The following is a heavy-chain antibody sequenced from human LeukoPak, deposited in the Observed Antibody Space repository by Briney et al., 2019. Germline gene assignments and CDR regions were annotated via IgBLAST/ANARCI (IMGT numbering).Heavy chain of an antibody. Sequence: ASVKVSCKVSGYTLTELSMHWVRQAPGKGLEWMGGFDPEDGETIYAQKFQGRVTMTEDTSTGTAYMELSSLRSEDTAVYYCATYLYGSGRGGMDVWGKGTTVTVSS. CDR2: FDPEDGET. V-gene: IGHV1-24*01. CDR3: ATYLYGSGRGGMDV. D-gene: IGHD3-10*01. CDR1: GYTLTELS. J-gene: IGHJ6*04.